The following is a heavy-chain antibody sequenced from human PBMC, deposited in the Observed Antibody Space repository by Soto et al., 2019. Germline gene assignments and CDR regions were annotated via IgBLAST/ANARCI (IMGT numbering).Heavy chain of an antibody. CDR2: IYSGGST. D-gene: IGHD1-26*01. V-gene: IGHV3-53*01. Sequence: GGSLRLSCAASGFTVSSNYMSWVRQAPGKGLEWVSVIYSGGSTYYADSVKGRFTISRDNSKNTLYLQMNSLRAEDTAVYYCASQSGSYLYWYFDLWGRGTLVTVSS. CDR1: GFTVSSNY. J-gene: IGHJ2*01. CDR3: ASQSGSYLYWYFDL.